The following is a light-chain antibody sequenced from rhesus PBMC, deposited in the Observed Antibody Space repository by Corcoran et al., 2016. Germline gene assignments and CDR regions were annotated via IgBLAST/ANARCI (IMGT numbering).Light chain of an antibody. CDR2: KAS. CDR1: RDSGNW. V-gene: IGKV1-21*01. Sequence: DIQMAQSPSSLSASVGDRVTITCRVSRDSGNWLAWYQQKPGKAPKLLIYKASTLQSGVPSRFRGSGSGTEIALTITSLQPEDFATYYCQQHHTTPRTFGLGTKVEIK. J-gene: IGKJ1*01. CDR3: QQHHTTPRT.